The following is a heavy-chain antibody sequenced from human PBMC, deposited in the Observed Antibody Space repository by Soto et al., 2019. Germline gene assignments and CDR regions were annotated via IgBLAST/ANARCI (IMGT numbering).Heavy chain of an antibody. CDR3: AKLVIGYCSGNTCDDY. CDR2: ISYDSSNK. D-gene: IGHD2-15*01. Sequence: VQLLESGGGLIQPGGSLRLSCAASGFTFSYGIHWLRQAPGKGLEWVAYISYDSSNKFYGDSVKGRFTISRDNSKNTQFLQMNSLRAEDTAVYYCAKLVIGYCSGNTCDDYWGQGTLVAVFS. V-gene: IGHV3-30*18. J-gene: IGHJ4*02. CDR1: GFTFSYG.